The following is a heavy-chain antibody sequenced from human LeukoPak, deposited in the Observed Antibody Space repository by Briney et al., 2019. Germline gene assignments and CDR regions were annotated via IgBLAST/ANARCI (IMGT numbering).Heavy chain of an antibody. Sequence: VASVKVSCKASGYTFTSYDINWVRQATGQGLEWMGWMNPNSGNTGYAQKFQGRVTMTRNTSISTAYMELSSLRSKDTAVYYCARDSSGWYYYGMDVWGQGTTVTVSS. CDR2: MNPNSGNT. D-gene: IGHD6-19*01. CDR1: GYTFTSYD. V-gene: IGHV1-8*01. CDR3: ARDSSGWYYYGMDV. J-gene: IGHJ6*02.